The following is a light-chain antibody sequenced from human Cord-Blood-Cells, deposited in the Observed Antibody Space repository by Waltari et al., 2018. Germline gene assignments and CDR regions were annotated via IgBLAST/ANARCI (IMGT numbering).Light chain of an antibody. J-gene: IGLJ3*02. CDR3: SSYTSSSTPWV. CDR1: SSDVGGYND. Sequence: QSALTQPASVSGSPGQSITISCTGTSSDVGGYNDVSWYQQHPGKAPKLMIYDVSNWPAGGSNRVSGSKSCNTAALTISGLQAEDEADYYCSSYTSSSTPWVFGGGTKLTVL. CDR2: DVS. V-gene: IGLV2-14*03.